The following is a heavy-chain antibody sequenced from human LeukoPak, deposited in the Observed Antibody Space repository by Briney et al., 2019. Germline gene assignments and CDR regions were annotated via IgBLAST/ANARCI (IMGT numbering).Heavy chain of an antibody. D-gene: IGHD6-19*01. V-gene: IGHV4-30-4*01. CDR2: IYYSGST. J-gene: IGHJ4*02. CDR3: ARGEPDSSGWYGAWDY. Sequence: SETLSLTCTVSGGSISSGDYYWSWIRQPPGKGLEWVGYIYYSGSTYYNPSLKSRVTISVDTSKNQFSLKLSSVTAADTAVYYCARGEPDSSGWYGAWDYWGQGTLVTVSS. CDR1: GGSISSGDYY.